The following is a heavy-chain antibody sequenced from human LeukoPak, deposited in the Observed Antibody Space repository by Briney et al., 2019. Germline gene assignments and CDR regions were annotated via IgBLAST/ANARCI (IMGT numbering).Heavy chain of an antibody. CDR3: AKETGTEWEIDY. J-gene: IGHJ4*02. Sequence: PGGSLRLSCAASGFTFSSYGMHWVRQAPGKGLEWVAVISYDGSNKYYADSVKGRFTIHRDNSKNTLYLQMNSLRAEDTAVYYCAKETGTEWEIDYWGRGTLVTVSS. CDR1: GFTFSSYG. CDR2: ISYDGSNK. D-gene: IGHD1-1*01. V-gene: IGHV3-30*18.